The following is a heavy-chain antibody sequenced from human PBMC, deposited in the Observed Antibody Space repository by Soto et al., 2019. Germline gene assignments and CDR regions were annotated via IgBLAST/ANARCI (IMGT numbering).Heavy chain of an antibody. CDR3: ARDMIVVVITPGDAFDI. CDR1: GYTFTSYA. Sequence: ASVKVSCKASGYTFTSYAMHWVRQAPGQRLEWMGWINAGNGNTKYSQKYQGRVTITRDTSASTAYMELSSLRSEDTAEYYCARDMIVVVITPGDAFDIWGQGTMVTVSS. CDR2: INAGNGNT. D-gene: IGHD3-22*01. J-gene: IGHJ3*02. V-gene: IGHV1-3*01.